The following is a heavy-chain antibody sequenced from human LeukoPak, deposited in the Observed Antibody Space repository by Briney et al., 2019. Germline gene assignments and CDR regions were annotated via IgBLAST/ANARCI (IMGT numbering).Heavy chain of an antibody. J-gene: IGHJ4*02. CDR2: ISYDGSNK. Sequence: GGSLRLSCAASGFTFSSYWMSWVRQAPGKGLEWVAVISYDGSNKYYADSVKGRFTISRDNSKNTLYLQMNSLRAEDTAVYYCAKAGRGGSCYSCWGQGTLVTVSS. D-gene: IGHD2-15*01. CDR1: GFTFSSYW. V-gene: IGHV3-30*18. CDR3: AKAGRGGSCYSC.